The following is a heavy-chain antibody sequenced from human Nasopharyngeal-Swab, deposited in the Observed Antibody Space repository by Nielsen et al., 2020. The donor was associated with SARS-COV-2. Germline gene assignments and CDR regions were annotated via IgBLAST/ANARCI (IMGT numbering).Heavy chain of an antibody. V-gene: IGHV4-34*01. CDR3: ARDGLDYDFWSAYFMDV. Sequence: GSLRLSCAVYGGSFSASYWGWIRQPPGEGLEWIGEINHSGSTNYNPSLKSRVTISVDTSKNQFSLKLSSVTAADTAVYYCARDGLDYDFWSAYFMDVWGQGTTVTVSS. CDR1: GGSFSASY. J-gene: IGHJ6*02. D-gene: IGHD3-3*01. CDR2: INHSGST.